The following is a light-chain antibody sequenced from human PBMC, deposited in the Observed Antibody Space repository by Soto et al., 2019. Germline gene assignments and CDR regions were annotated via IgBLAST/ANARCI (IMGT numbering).Light chain of an antibody. V-gene: IGLV2-14*01. J-gene: IGLJ1*01. CDR3: MSRTSTVPFV. Sequence: QSVLTQPASVSGSPGQSNTISCTGTSNDFGGYNYVSWFQQPPGKVPKLIIFEVRNRPSGVSPRFAGTKSGNMASLTISGLLAEDEADYYCMSRTSTVPFVFGTGTKVTVL. CDR1: SNDFGGYNY. CDR2: EVR.